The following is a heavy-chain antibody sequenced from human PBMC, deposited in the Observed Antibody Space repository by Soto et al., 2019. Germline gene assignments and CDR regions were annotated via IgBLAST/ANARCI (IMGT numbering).Heavy chain of an antibody. CDR2: IYSGGNT. V-gene: IGHV3-53*01. CDR3: ARGPAATAYYYYGMDV. D-gene: IGHD6-13*01. CDR1: GITVSSNY. J-gene: IGHJ6*02. Sequence: EVQLVESGGGLIQPGGSLRLSCAASGITVSSNYMSWVRQAPGKGLEWVSVIYSGGNTYYADSVKGRFTFSRDNSRNTLYLQMNSLRAEDTAVYYCARGPAATAYYYYGMDVWGQGTTVTVS.